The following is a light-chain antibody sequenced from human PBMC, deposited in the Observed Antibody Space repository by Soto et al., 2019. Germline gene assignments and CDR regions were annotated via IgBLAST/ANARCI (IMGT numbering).Light chain of an antibody. J-gene: IGLJ1*01. CDR2: EVS. Sequence: QSALTQPASVSGSPGQSITISCTGTSSDVGGYNYDSWYQQHPGKAPKLMIYEVSNRPSGVSNRFSGSKSGNTASLTISGLQAEDEADYFCNSYGSTSTRYVFGTGTKLTVL. V-gene: IGLV2-14*01. CDR3: NSYGSTSTRYV. CDR1: SSDVGGYNY.